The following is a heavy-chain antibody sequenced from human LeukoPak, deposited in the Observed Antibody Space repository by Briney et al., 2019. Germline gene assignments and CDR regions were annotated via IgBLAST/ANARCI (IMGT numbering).Heavy chain of an antibody. CDR1: GFAVSNNY. CDR2: ISSSGNTI. V-gene: IGHV3-11*04. Sequence: GGSLRLSCAASGFAVSNNYMSWVRQAPGKGLEWVSYISSSGNTIYYADSVKGRFTISRDNAKNSLYLQMNSLRAEDTAVYYCASLRRIVGATSDYWGQGILVTVSS. D-gene: IGHD1-26*01. CDR3: ASLRRIVGATSDY. J-gene: IGHJ4*02.